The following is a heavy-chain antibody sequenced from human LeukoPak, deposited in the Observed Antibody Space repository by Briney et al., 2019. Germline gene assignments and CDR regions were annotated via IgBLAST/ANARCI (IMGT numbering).Heavy chain of an antibody. CDR1: GFTFDDYD. Sequence: GGSLRLSCAASGFTFDDYDMSWVRQAPGKGLEWVSGINWNGGSTGYADSVKGRFTISRDNAKNSLYLQMNSLRAEDTALYYCARVLYGGYPFDYWGQGTLVTVSS. V-gene: IGHV3-20*04. D-gene: IGHD4-17*01. J-gene: IGHJ4*02. CDR2: INWNGGST. CDR3: ARVLYGGYPFDY.